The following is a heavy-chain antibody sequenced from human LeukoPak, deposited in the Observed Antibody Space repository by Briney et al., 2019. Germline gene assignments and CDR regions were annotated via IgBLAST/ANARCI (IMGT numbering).Heavy chain of an antibody. CDR3: AKVSISSGWYSAFDY. CDR2: ISGSGGST. D-gene: IGHD6-19*01. Sequence: PGGSLRLSCAASGFTFSSYAMSWVRQAPGKGLEWVSAISGSGGSTYYADSVKGRFTISRDNSRNTLYLQMNSLRAEDTAVDYCAKVSISSGWYSAFDYWGQGTLVTVSS. V-gene: IGHV3-23*01. CDR1: GFTFSSYA. J-gene: IGHJ4*02.